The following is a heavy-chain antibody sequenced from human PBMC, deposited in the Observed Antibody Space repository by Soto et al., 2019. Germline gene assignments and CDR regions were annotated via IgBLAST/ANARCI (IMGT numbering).Heavy chain of an antibody. J-gene: IGHJ6*02. Sequence: PSETLSLTCTVSGGSISSGGYYWSWIRQHPGKGLEWIGYIYYSGSTYYNPSLKSRVTISVDTSKNQFSLKLSSVTAADTAVYYCERVDTAMAESSGMDVWGQGTTVTVSS. CDR3: ERVDTAMAESSGMDV. D-gene: IGHD5-18*01. CDR1: GGSISSGGYY. V-gene: IGHV4-31*03. CDR2: IYYSGST.